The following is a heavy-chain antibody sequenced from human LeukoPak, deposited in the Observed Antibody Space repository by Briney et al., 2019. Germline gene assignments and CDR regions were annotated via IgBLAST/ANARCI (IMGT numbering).Heavy chain of an antibody. CDR2: TYYRSKWCN. V-gene: IGHV6-1*01. CDR3: ARALIYDSSGYQDY. CDR1: GDSVSSNSAA. J-gene: IGHJ4*02. Sequence: SQTLSLTCAISGDSVSSNSAAWNWIRQSPSRGLEWLGRTYYRSKWCNDYAVSVKSRITINPDTSKNQFSLQLSSVTAADTAVYYCARALIYDSSGYQDYWGQGTLVTVSS. D-gene: IGHD3-22*01.